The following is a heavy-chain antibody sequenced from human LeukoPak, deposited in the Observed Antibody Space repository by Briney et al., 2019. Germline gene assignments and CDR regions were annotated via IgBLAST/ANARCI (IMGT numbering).Heavy chain of an antibody. V-gene: IGHV3-9*01. J-gene: IGHJ6*03. CDR1: GFTFDDYA. CDR2: ISWNSGII. Sequence: GGSLRLSCAASGFTFDDYAMHWVRQAPGKGLEWVSGISWNSGIIGYADSVKGRFTISRDNAKNSLYLQMNSLRAEDTAVYYCARRYYDYVWGSYRYSFPSYYYYYYMDVWGKGTTVTVSS. D-gene: IGHD3-16*02. CDR3: ARRYYDYVWGSYRYSFPSYYYYYYMDV.